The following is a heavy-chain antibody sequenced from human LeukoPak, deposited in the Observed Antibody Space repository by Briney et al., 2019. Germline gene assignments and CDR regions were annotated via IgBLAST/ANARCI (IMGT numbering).Heavy chain of an antibody. V-gene: IGHV3-48*04. J-gene: IGHJ4*02. CDR3: ASFGSRGY. CDR2: INGASRTI. CDR1: GFTFSTYS. Sequence: GGSLRLSCAASGFTFSTYSMNWVRQAPGKGLEWVSYINGASRTIYYADSVKGRFTISRDNAKNSLYLQMNSLRAEDTAVYYCASFGSRGYWGQGTLVTVSS. D-gene: IGHD3-10*01.